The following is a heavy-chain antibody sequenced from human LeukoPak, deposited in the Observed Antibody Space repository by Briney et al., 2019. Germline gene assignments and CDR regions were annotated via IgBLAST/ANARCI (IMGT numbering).Heavy chain of an antibody. D-gene: IGHD3-22*01. J-gene: IGHJ4*02. CDR3: ARDADSSGYYYGPYFDY. CDR2: ISSSSSYI. CDR1: GFTFSSYS. Sequence: GGSLRLSCAASGFTFSSYSMNWVRQAPGKGLEWVSSISSSSSYIYYADSVKGRFTISRDNAKNSLYLQMTSLRAEDTAVYYCARDADSSGYYYGPYFDYGGQGTLVTVSS. V-gene: IGHV3-21*01.